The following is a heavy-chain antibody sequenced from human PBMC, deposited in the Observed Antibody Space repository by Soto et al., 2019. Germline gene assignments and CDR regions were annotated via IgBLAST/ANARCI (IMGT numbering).Heavy chain of an antibody. CDR1: GFTFNNAW. J-gene: IGHJ5*01. Sequence: EVQLVESGGGLVKPGGSLRLSCAASGFTFNNAWMGWVRQAPGKGLEWVGRIKSKTSGGTADYAAPVKGRFTVSRDDSINTLYLQMNSLKTEDTALYYCAWSGYNWFNSWGQGTLVTVSS. CDR2: IKSKTSGGTA. D-gene: IGHD3-3*01. CDR3: AWSGYNWFNS. V-gene: IGHV3-15*01.